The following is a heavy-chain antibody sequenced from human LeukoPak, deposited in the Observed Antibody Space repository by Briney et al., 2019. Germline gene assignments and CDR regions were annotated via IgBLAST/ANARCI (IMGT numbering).Heavy chain of an antibody. V-gene: IGHV3-66*02. CDR3: AREATGGSYDY. CDR1: GFTVSSNY. D-gene: IGHD3-16*01. CDR2: IYSGGST. Sequence: GGSLRLSCAASGFTVSSNYMSWVRQAPGKGLEWVSVIYSGGSTYYADSVKGRFTISRDNSKNTLCLQMNSLRAEDTAVYYCAREATGGSYDYWGQGTLVTVSS. J-gene: IGHJ4*02.